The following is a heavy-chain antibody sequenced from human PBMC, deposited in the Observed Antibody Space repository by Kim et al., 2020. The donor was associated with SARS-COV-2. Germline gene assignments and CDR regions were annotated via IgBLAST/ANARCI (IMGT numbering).Heavy chain of an antibody. CDR2: IIPIFGTA. CDR1: GGTFSSYA. D-gene: IGHD3-10*01. CDR3: AREAPYGSGSYYNWFDP. Sequence: SVKVSCKASGGTFSSYAISWVRQAPGQGLEWMGGIIPIFGTANYAQKFQGRVTITADESTSTAYMELSSLRSEDTAVYYCAREAPYGSGSYYNWFDPWGQGTLVTVSS. V-gene: IGHV1-69*13. J-gene: IGHJ5*02.